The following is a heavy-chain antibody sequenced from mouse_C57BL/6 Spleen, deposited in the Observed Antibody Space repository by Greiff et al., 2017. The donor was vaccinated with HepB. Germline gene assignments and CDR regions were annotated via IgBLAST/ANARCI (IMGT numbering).Heavy chain of an antibody. CDR2: IRNKANGYTT. CDR1: GFTFTDYY. D-gene: IGHD2-4*01. J-gene: IGHJ3*01. CDR3: ARSPFYYDFSWFAY. Sequence: EVKLVESGGGLVQPGGSLSLSCAASGFTFTDYYMSWVRQPPGKALEWLGFIRNKANGYTTEYSASVKGRFTISRDNSQSILYLQMNALRAEDSATYYCARSPFYYDFSWFAYWGQGTLVTVSA. V-gene: IGHV7-3*01.